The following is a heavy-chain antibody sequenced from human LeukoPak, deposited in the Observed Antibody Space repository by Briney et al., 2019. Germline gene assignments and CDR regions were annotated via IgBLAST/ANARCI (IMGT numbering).Heavy chain of an antibody. Sequence: SSETLSLTCTVSADSLSSGGHYWAWIRQFPGKGLESIGFIHHSGRSRHNPSLKDRVAISVDTSRKQFALRLSSVTAADTAMYYCARGGNRFGGFYFDYWGQGIQVIVSS. CDR3: ARGGNRFGGFYFDY. V-gene: IGHV4-31*03. J-gene: IGHJ4*02. CDR2: IHHSGRS. CDR1: ADSLSSGGHY. D-gene: IGHD3-10*01.